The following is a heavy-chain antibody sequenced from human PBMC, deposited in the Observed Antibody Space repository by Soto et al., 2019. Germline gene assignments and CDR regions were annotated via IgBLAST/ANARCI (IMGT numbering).Heavy chain of an antibody. Sequence: XETRYRTCTGSGCSVANSSCYWGWIRQSPGKGLEWIGSVYYRGRSYSKSSVKSRVTISVDTSKNRFSLSLNSVTASDTAVYFCVSQRTTVPTQAYFDYWGPGTLVTVSS. CDR2: VYYRGRS. D-gene: IGHD4-17*01. J-gene: IGHJ4*02. CDR3: VSQRTTVPTQAYFDY. V-gene: IGHV4-39*01. CDR1: GCSVANSSCY.